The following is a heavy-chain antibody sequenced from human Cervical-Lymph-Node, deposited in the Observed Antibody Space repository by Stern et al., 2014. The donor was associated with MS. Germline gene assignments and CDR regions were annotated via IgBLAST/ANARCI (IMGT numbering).Heavy chain of an antibody. CDR2: IYYSGAT. CDR1: GGSINNGDYY. Sequence: QVHLQESGPGLVKPSQTLSLTCTVSGGSINNGDYYWSWVRQHPGKGLEWLVYIYYSGATYYNPSLKGRLTISVDTSKRHFSLKLTSVTAADTAVYYCARELSGMYGMDVWGQGTTVTVSS. CDR3: ARELSGMYGMDV. J-gene: IGHJ6*02. D-gene: IGHD1-1*01. V-gene: IGHV4-31*03.